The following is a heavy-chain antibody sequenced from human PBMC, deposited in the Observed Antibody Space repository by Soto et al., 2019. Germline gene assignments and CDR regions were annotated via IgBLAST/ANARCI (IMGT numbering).Heavy chain of an antibody. D-gene: IGHD2-15*01. CDR1: GFTFNSYV. Sequence: GGSLRLSCAASGFTFNSYVMSWVRQAPGKGLEWVSGISGSGSDTYYADSVKGRFTISRDNSKSTLYLQMNSLRAEGTALYYCTKNGQSGGSGPNWFAPWSQGTSVTVSS. CDR2: ISGSGSDT. J-gene: IGHJ5*02. CDR3: TKNGQSGGSGPNWFAP. V-gene: IGHV3-23*01.